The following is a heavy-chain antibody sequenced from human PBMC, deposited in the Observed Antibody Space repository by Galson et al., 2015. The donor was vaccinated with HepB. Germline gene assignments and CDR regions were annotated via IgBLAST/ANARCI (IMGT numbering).Heavy chain of an antibody. CDR3: ASTGTTVTGSDYYYYMDV. Sequence: SVKVSCKASGGTFSSYAISWVRQAPGQGLEWMGGIIPILGIANYAQKFQGRVTITADKSTSTAYMELSSLRSEDTAVYYCASTGTTVTGSDYYYYMDVWGKGTTVTVSS. D-gene: IGHD4-17*01. CDR1: GGTFSSYA. CDR2: IIPILGIA. V-gene: IGHV1-69*10. J-gene: IGHJ6*03.